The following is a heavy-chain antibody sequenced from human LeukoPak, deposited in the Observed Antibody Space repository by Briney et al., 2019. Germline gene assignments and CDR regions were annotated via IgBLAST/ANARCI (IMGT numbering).Heavy chain of an antibody. CDR1: GFTFNTYA. J-gene: IGHJ3*02. CDR2: IQYDGNAK. CDR3: VSHPRGYGIFHI. D-gene: IGHD5-12*01. V-gene: IGHV3-30*02. Sequence: GGSLRLSCTASGFTFNTYAMHWVRQAPGKELEWVAFIQYDGNAKHYADSVTGRFTISRDISTNTLYLQMNSLRADDTAVYYCVSHPRGYGIFHIWGQGTMLTVSS.